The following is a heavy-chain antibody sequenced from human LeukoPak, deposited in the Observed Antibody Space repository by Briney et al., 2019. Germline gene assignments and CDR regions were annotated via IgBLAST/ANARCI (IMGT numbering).Heavy chain of an antibody. CDR3: AKRGVVIRVVLVGFHKEAYYFES. D-gene: IGHD3/OR15-3a*01. Sequence: GGSLRLSCAASGFSISNSAMSWVRQAPGKGLEWVSLIVASSGSTFYADSVKGRFTISRDSSKNTLYLQMNSLRAEDTAVYFCAKRGVVIRVVLVGFHKEAYYFESWGQGALVTVSS. V-gene: IGHV3-23*01. CDR1: GFSISNSA. CDR2: IVASSGST. J-gene: IGHJ4*02.